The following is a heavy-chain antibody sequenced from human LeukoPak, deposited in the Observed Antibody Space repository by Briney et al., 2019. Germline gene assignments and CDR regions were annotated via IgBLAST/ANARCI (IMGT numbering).Heavy chain of an antibody. CDR3: ASTTGYYDGSGYYQFDY. J-gene: IGHJ4*02. CDR1: GYTLTELS. Sequence: ASVKVSCKVSGYTLTELSMHWVRQAPGKGLEWMGGFDPEDGETIYAQKFQGRVTMTEDTSTDTAYMELSSLRSEDTAVYYCASTTGYYDGSGYYQFDYWGQGTLVTVSS. V-gene: IGHV1-24*01. CDR2: FDPEDGET. D-gene: IGHD3-22*01.